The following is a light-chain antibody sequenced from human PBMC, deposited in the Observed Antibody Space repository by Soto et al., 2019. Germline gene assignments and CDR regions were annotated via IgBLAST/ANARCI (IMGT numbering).Light chain of an antibody. Sequence: DIHMTQSPSSLSASIGDRVAITFRASQTLSSWLAWYQQKPGKAPELLIYTASTLKSGVPSRFSGSGSGTEFTLTISSLQPDDFATYYCQHYNSYSEAFGQGTKVDI. V-gene: IGKV1-5*03. J-gene: IGKJ1*01. CDR3: QHYNSYSEA. CDR2: TAS. CDR1: QTLSSW.